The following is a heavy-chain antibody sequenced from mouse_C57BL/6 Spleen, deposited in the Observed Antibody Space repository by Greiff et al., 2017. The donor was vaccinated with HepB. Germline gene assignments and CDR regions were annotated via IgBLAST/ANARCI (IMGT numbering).Heavy chain of an antibody. V-gene: IGHV1-55*01. CDR1: GYTFTSYW. Sequence: QVQLKQSGAELVKPGASVKMSCKASGYTFTSYWITWVKQRPGQGLEWIGDIYPGSGSTNYNEKFKSKATLTVDTSSSTAYMQLSSLTSEDSAVYYCARRGTGIDYWGQGTTLTVSS. J-gene: IGHJ2*01. CDR2: IYPGSGST. CDR3: ARRGTGIDY.